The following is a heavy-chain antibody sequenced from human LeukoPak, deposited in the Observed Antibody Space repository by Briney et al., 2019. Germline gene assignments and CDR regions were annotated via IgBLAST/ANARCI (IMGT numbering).Heavy chain of an antibody. CDR3: ARDGNLRDYYDSSGFYGMDV. CDR2: IYTSGST. V-gene: IGHV4-4*07. CDR1: GGSISIYY. D-gene: IGHD3-22*01. Sequence: SETLSLTCTVSGGSISIYYWSWIRQPAGKGLEWIGRIYTSGSTNYNPSLKSRVTMSVDTSKNQFSLKLSSVTAADTAVYYCARDGNLRDYYDSSGFYGMDVWGQGTMVTVSS. J-gene: IGHJ6*02.